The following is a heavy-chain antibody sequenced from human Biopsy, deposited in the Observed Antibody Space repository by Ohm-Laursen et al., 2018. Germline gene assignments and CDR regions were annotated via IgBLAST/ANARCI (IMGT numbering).Heavy chain of an antibody. CDR1: GGSISSRNHY. V-gene: IGHV4-39*01. D-gene: IGHD3-3*01. J-gene: IGHJ4*02. CDR2: VYYSGST. CDR3: ARHSLDDFWSGAHYYFDY. Sequence: SDTLSLTCSVSGGSISSRNHYWGWLRQPPGKGLEWIGHVYYSGSTFYNSSLESRVIVSVDTSKNQFHLRLTSMSASDTAVYYCARHSLDDFWSGAHYYFDYWGLGTLVTVSS.